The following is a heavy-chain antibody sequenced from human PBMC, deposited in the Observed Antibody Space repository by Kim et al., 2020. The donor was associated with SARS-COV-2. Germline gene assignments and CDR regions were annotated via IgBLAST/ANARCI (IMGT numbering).Heavy chain of an antibody. CDR1: GYTFTGYY. J-gene: IGHJ4*02. D-gene: IGHD3-10*01. Sequence: ASVKVSCKASGYTFTGYYMHWVRQAPGQGLEWMGRINPNSGGTNYAQKFQGRVTMTRDTSISTAYMELSRLRSDDTAVYYCARIESWEVRGEGVDYWGQGTLVTVSS. V-gene: IGHV1-2*06. CDR3: ARIESWEVRGEGVDY. CDR2: INPNSGGT.